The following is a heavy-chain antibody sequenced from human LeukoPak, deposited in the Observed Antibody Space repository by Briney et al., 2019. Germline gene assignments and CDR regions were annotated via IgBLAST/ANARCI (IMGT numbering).Heavy chain of an antibody. CDR2: ISYDGSNK. CDR3: AKIGDEVKPNNYDSSGYYDY. D-gene: IGHD3-22*01. J-gene: IGHJ4*02. CDR1: GFTFSSYG. Sequence: GGSLRLSCAASGFTFSSYGMHWVRQAPGKGLEWVAVISYDGSNKYYADSVKGRFTISRDNSKNTLYLQMNSLRAEDTAVYYCAKIGDEVKPNNYDSSGYYDYWGQGTPVTVSS. V-gene: IGHV3-30*18.